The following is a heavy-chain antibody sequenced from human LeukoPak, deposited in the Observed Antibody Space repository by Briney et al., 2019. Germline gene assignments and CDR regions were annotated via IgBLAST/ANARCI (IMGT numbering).Heavy chain of an antibody. J-gene: IGHJ4*02. Sequence: SETLSLTCTVSGGAISCDNYYWGWIRQPPGKGLEWIGSINYSGTTYYNPSLKSRVSISVDTSRTQFSLRLSSVTAADTAVYYCARLSDYWGQGTLVTVSS. CDR2: INYSGTT. CDR1: GGAISCDNYY. V-gene: IGHV4-39*01. CDR3: ARLSDY.